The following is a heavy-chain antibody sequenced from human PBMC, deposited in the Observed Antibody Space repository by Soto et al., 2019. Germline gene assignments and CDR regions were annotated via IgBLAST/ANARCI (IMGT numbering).Heavy chain of an antibody. Sequence: QVTLKESGPVLVKPTGTLTLTCTVSGFSLSNARMGVSWIRQPPGKALEWLAHIFSNDEKSYSTSLKSRLTISKDTTKSQVVLTMTNMDPVDTATYYCARIPTMTTVVWFDYWGQGTLVTVSS. CDR1: GFSLSNARMG. CDR3: ARIPTMTTVVWFDY. D-gene: IGHD4-17*01. V-gene: IGHV2-26*01. J-gene: IGHJ4*02. CDR2: IFSNDEK.